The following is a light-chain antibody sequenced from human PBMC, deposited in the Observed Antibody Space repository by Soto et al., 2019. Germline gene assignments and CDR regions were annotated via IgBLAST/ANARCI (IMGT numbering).Light chain of an antibody. J-gene: IGKJ1*01. V-gene: IGKV3-20*01. Sequence: VLTQSPGTLSMSPGERATLSYKASQSVSNNYLAWYQQKPGQAPRLLIYGASNRATGIPDRFSGSGSGTDFTLTISRLGPEDFAVYYCQQYGSSGTFGQGTKVDIK. CDR3: QQYGSSGT. CDR1: QSVSNNY. CDR2: GAS.